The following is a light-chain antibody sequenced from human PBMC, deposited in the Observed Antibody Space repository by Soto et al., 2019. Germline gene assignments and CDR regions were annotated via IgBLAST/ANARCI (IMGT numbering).Light chain of an antibody. Sequence: EIVLTQSPGTLSVSPLERATLFFRASQGISSLLAWYQQKPGQAPRLLIYAASTRAAGIPARFSGSGSGTDFTLTINSLQSEDFAIYYCQQYYDWPINFGQGTRLEIK. J-gene: IGKJ5*01. CDR1: QGISSL. V-gene: IGKV3-15*01. CDR3: QQYYDWPIN. CDR2: AAS.